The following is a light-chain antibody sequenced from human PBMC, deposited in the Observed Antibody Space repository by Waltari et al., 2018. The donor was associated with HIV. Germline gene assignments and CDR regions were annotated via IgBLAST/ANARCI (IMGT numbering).Light chain of an antibody. J-gene: IGLJ3*02. CDR1: SSNLGNDF. CDR2: DND. V-gene: IGLV1-51*01. CDR3: GTWDSSLNAGV. Sequence: QSMLTQPHSVSAAPGQKVTISCSRSSSNLGNDFVSWYQHLPGAAPKLVIYDNDNRPSGIPDRFSGSKSGASATLVITELQTGDEGDYYCGTWDSSLNAGVFGGGTKLTVL.